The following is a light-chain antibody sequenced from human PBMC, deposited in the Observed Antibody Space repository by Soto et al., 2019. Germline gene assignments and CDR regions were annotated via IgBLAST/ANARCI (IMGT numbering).Light chain of an antibody. Sequence: EIVLTQSPAPLSLSPGERATLSCKASQSVSSYLAWYQQKPGQAPRLLMYDASNRATGIPARFSGSGSGTDCTLTISSLEPEDFAVYYCQQRTNWPLTFGGGTKVDIK. CDR2: DAS. J-gene: IGKJ4*01. CDR3: QQRTNWPLT. CDR1: QSVSSY. V-gene: IGKV3-11*01.